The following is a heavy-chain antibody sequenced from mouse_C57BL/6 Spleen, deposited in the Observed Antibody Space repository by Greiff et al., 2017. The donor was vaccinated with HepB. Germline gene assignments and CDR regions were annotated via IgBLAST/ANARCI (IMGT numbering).Heavy chain of an antibody. CDR2: ISSGSSTI. J-gene: IGHJ4*01. Sequence: EVKLEESGGGLVKPGGSLKLSCAASGFTFSDYGMHWVRQAPEKGLEWVAYISSGSSTIYYADTVKGRFTISRDNAKNTLFLQMTSLRSEDTAMYYCARGGVITTVAAMDYWGQGTSVTVSS. D-gene: IGHD1-1*01. CDR3: ARGGVITTVAAMDY. V-gene: IGHV5-17*01. CDR1: GFTFSDYG.